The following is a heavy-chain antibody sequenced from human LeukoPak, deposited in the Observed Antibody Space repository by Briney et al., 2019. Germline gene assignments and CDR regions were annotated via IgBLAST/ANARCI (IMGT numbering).Heavy chain of an antibody. CDR2: TISDGSST. V-gene: IGHV3-74*01. J-gene: IGHJ4*02. D-gene: IGHD3-10*02. CDR1: RFTFTSYW. CDR3: ARVVRGVIITEPYYFDY. Sequence: GRSLRPSCAASRFTFTSYWMHCVRQAPRNGLVWVSRTISDGSSTSYAGSVKGRFTISRGNAKNTLYLQMNSLRAEDTVVYYCARVVRGVIITEPYYFDYWGQGTLVAVFS.